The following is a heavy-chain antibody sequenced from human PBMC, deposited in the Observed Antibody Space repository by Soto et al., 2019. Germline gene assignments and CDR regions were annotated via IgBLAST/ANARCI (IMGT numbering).Heavy chain of an antibody. CDR2: IYYSGCT. V-gene: IGHV4-31*03. Sequence: QVQLQESGPGLVKPSQTLSLTCTVSGGAISSGGYYWSWIRQHPGKGLEWIGYIYYSGCTYYNQYLKSRATIAVATSKNQCSLKLSSVTAADTAVYFCAGLKADIDACDSWGQGTMVTVSS. D-gene: IGHD2-15*01. CDR1: GGAISSGGYY. J-gene: IGHJ3*02. CDR3: AGLKADIDACDS.